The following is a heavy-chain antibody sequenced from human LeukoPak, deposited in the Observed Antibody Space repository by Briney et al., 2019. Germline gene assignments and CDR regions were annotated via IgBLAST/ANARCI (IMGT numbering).Heavy chain of an antibody. CDR1: GGTFSSYA. CDR2: IIPIFGTA. Sequence: SVKVSCKASGGTFSSYAISWVRQAPGQGLEWMGGIIPIFGTANYAQKFQGRVTITADESTSTAYMELSSLRSEDTAVYYCASFYPYGGYEDYWGQGTLATVSS. CDR3: ASFYPYGGYEDY. V-gene: IGHV1-69*13. J-gene: IGHJ4*02. D-gene: IGHD5-12*01.